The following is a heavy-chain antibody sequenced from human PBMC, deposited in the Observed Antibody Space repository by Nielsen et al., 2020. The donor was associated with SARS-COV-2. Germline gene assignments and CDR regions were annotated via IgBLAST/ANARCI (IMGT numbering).Heavy chain of an antibody. CDR1: GFTFSSYG. D-gene: IGHD3-10*01. V-gene: IGHV3-30*03. Sequence: GGSLRLSCAASGFTFSSYGMHWVRQAPGKGLEWVAVISYDGSNKYYADSVKGRFTISRDNSKNTLYLQMNSLRAEDTAVYYCARVGASYRNSYGLDVWGQGTTVTVSS. CDR3: ARVGASYRNSYGLDV. CDR2: ISYDGSNK. J-gene: IGHJ6*02.